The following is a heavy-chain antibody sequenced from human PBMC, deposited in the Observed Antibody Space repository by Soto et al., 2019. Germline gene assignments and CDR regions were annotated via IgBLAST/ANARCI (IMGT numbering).Heavy chain of an antibody. J-gene: IGHJ5*02. CDR3: ARVMTTVTTYWFDP. CDR1: GFTFSSYW. CDR2: IKQDGSEK. Sequence: GGSLRLSCAASGFTFSSYWMSWVRQAPGKGLEWVANIKQDGSEKYYVDSVKGRFTISRDNAKNSLYLQMNSPRAEDTAAYYCARVMTTVTTYWFDPWGQGTLVTVSS. D-gene: IGHD4-4*01. V-gene: IGHV3-7*03.